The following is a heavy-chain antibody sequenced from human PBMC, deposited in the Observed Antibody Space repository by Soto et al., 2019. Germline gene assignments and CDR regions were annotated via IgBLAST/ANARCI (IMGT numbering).Heavy chain of an antibody. J-gene: IGHJ4*02. CDR1: GMTPGGYY. Sequence: ASVKVSWKTSGMTPGGYYSYCVRQAPSQGLEWMGWINPNSGGTKYADNFQDRLTLTRDTSLSTVYMNLPNLKSDDTAVYYCATRGSSWWESLDFWGQGTRVTVSA. V-gene: IGHV1-2*07. CDR3: ATRGSSWWESLDF. D-gene: IGHD6-13*01. CDR2: INPNSGGT.